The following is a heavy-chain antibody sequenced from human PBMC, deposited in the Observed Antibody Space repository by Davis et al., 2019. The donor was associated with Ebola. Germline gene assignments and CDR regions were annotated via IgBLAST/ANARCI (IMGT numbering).Heavy chain of an antibody. Sequence: PSETLSLTCTVSGGSISGYYWRWIRQPTGKGLEFIWRIYPSGSTNYKPSLKGRVTMSIDTSNNQFSLKVNSVTAADTAIYYCARGVWLGDNWFDPWGQGIPVTVSS. CDR3: ARGVWLGDNWFDP. CDR2: IYPSGST. D-gene: IGHD6-19*01. J-gene: IGHJ5*02. CDR1: GGSISGYY. V-gene: IGHV4-4*07.